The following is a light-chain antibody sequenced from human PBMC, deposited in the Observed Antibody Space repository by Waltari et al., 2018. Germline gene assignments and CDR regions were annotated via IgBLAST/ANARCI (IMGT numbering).Light chain of an antibody. V-gene: IGLV1-44*01. CDR1: SSNIGSNT. CDR2: SNN. J-gene: IGLJ1*01. CDR3: AAWDDSLNGPV. Sequence: QSVLTQPPSASGTPGQRVTISCSGSSSNIGSNTVNWYQQLPGTAPKLLIYSNNQRHSGVPDRFSGSKSGTSASLAISGLQSEDEADYYCAAWDDSLNGPVFGTGTKVTVL.